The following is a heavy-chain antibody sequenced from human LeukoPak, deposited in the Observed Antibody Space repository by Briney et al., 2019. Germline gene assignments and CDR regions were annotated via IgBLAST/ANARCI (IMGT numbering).Heavy chain of an antibody. D-gene: IGHD1-26*01. CDR1: GFTFSSYG. CDR3: ARGGGANWFDP. J-gene: IGHJ5*02. V-gene: IGHV3-33*01. Sequence: GRSLRLSCAASGFTFSSYGMHWVRQAPGKGLEWVAVIWYDGSNKYYADSAKGRFTISRDNSKNTLYLQMNSLRAEDTAVYYCARGGGANWFDPWGQGTLVTVSS. CDR2: IWYDGSNK.